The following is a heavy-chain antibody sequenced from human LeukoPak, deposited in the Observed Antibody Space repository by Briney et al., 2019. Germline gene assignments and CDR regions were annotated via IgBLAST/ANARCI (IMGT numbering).Heavy chain of an antibody. D-gene: IGHD6-19*01. V-gene: IGHV4-39*01. CDR1: GGSLSSGSYY. CDR2: IYYSGIT. Sequence: PSETLSLTYTVSGGSLSSGSYYWGWIRQPPGKGLEWIGSIYYSGITYYNPSLKSRVTISVDTSKNQFSLKLNSLTAADTAVYYCARIMWLAYYYFDYWGQGTLVAVSS. CDR3: ARIMWLAYYYFDY. J-gene: IGHJ4*02.